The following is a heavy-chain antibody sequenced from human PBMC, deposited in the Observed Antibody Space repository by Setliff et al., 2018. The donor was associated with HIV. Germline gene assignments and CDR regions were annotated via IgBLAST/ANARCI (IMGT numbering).Heavy chain of an antibody. CDR3: ARPLSPSYNFWGDAFAI. Sequence: PSETLSLTCTVSGASISSHYWSWIRQSPGKGLEWIGSIYYSETTNNNPSLKSRVTISVDTSKNQLSLKLRSVTAADTAVYYCARPLSPSYNFWGDAFAIWGQGTLVTVS. CDR2: IYYSETT. V-gene: IGHV4-59*11. D-gene: IGHD3-3*01. CDR1: GASISSHY. J-gene: IGHJ3*02.